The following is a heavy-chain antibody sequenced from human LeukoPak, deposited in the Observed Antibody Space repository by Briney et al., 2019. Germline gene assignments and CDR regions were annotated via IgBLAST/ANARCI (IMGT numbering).Heavy chain of an antibody. J-gene: IGHJ5*02. CDR3: ARLKVPLAVAGKRGYNWFDP. D-gene: IGHD6-19*01. Sequence: SETLSLTCAGYGGSFSGYYWSWIRQPPGKGLEWIGEINHSGSTNHNPSLKSRVTISVDTSKNQFSLKLSSVTAADTAVYYCARLKVPLAVAGKRGYNWFDPWGQGTLVTVSS. CDR1: GGSFSGYY. CDR2: INHSGST. V-gene: IGHV4-34*01.